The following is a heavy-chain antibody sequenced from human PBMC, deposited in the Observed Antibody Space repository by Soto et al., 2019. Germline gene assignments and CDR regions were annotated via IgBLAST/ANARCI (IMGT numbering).Heavy chain of an antibody. V-gene: IGHV3-30*18. CDR1: GFTFSNYG. Sequence: QEQLVESGGGVVQPGRSLRLSCAASGFTFSNYGIHWVRQAPGKGLEWVAVISYDGSNRYYAESVKGRFTISRDNSKNTVDLEMNSLRAEDTAVYHGSKQTVPHTNALDAWGQGTPVTVSS. CDR3: SKQTVPHTNALDA. CDR2: ISYDGSNR. J-gene: IGHJ3*01. D-gene: IGHD4-4*01.